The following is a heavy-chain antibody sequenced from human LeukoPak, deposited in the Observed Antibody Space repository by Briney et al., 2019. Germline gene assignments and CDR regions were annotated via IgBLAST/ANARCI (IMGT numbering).Heavy chain of an antibody. J-gene: IGHJ6*03. CDR1: GVSIGTYY. D-gene: IGHD3-16*02. CDR2: IYVTGN. Sequence: SETLSLTCTVSGVSIGTYYWSWVRQSPGKGLEWIGYIYVTGNRHNPYLQSRVTISVDTSRNQFFLKMSSVTAADTAVYYCARHIGGGIEDMDVWGKGTKVTVSS. CDR3: ARHIGGGIEDMDV. V-gene: IGHV4-59*08.